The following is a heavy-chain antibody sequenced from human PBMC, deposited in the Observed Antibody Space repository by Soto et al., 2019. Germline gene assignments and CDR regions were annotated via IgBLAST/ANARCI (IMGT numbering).Heavy chain of an antibody. CDR1: GGSISSSSYY. V-gene: IGHV4-39*01. D-gene: IGHD5-12*01. CDR2: IYYSGST. Sequence: SETLSLTCTVSGGSISSSSYYWGWIRQPPGKGLEWIGSIYYSGSTYYNPSLKSRVTISVDTSKNQFSLKLSSVTAADTAVYYCARRLADVEMATTSENDYGRDVWGQGTTVTVSS. J-gene: IGHJ6*02. CDR3: ARRLADVEMATTSENDYGRDV.